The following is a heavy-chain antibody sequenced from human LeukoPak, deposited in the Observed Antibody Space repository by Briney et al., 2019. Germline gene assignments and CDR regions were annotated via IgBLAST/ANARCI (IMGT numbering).Heavy chain of an antibody. V-gene: IGHV3-66*01. CDR3: ARDFYGGNSFDY. Sequence: PGGSLRLSCAASGFTVSGNYMNWVRQAPGKGLEWVSVIYSDGSTSYADSVKGRFTISRDNSKNMVHLQMNSLRAEDTGIYYCARDFYGGNSFDYWGQGTLVTVSS. CDR1: GFTVSGNY. CDR2: IYSDGST. D-gene: IGHD4-23*01. J-gene: IGHJ4*02.